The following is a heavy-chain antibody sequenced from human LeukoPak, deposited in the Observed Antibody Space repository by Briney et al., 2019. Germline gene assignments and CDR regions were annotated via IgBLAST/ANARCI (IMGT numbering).Heavy chain of an antibody. J-gene: IGHJ4*02. V-gene: IGHV3-23*01. Sequence: GGSLRLSCAASGFTFSSYAMSWVRQAPGKGLEWASAISGTADNNDNTYYADSVKGLFTISRDNSKNTLYLQMSSLRAEDAAVYYCAKSGSTSWYLDYWGQGTLVTVSS. CDR2: ISGTADNNDNT. CDR3: AKSGSTSWYLDY. D-gene: IGHD6-13*01. CDR1: GFTFSSYA.